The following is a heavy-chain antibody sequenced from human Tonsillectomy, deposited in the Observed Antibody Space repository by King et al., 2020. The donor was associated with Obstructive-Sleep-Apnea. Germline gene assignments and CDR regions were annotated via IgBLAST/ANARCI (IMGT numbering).Heavy chain of an antibody. CDR1: GFTFSSYS. CDR3: AGDSVLMVYAPVYYYGMDV. J-gene: IGHJ6*02. CDR2: ISSSSSYI. V-gene: IGHV3-21*01. Sequence: VQLVESGGGLVKPGGSLRLSCAASGFTFSSYSMNWVRQAPGKGLEWVSSISSSSSYIYYADSVKGRFTISRDNAKNSLYLQMNSLRAEDTAVYYCAGDSVLMVYAPVYYYGMDVWGQGTTVTVSS. D-gene: IGHD2-8*01.